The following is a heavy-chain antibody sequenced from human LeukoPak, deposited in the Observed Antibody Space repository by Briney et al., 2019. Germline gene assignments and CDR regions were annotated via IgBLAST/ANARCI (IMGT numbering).Heavy chain of an antibody. V-gene: IGHV3-23*01. D-gene: IGHD2-15*01. CDR1: GFPFSSYP. J-gene: IGHJ4*02. CDR2: ISSSAGNT. Sequence: GGSLRLSCAASGFPFSSYPMSWVRQAPGKGLEWVSSISSSAGNTYYADSVKGRFTISRDNTKNSLYLQMNSLRAEDTAVYYCAASAVVASHYWGQGALVTVSS. CDR3: AASAVVASHY.